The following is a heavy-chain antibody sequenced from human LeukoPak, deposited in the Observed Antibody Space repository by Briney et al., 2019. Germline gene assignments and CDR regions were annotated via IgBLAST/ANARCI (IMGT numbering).Heavy chain of an antibody. CDR1: GYTFTSYA. V-gene: IGHV7-4-1*02. D-gene: IGHD4-17*01. CDR3: ARGVAPGAFDY. Sequence: ASVKVSSKASGYTFTSYAMNWVRQAPGQGLEWMGWINTNTGNPTYAQRFTGRFVFSLDTSVSTPYLQISSLKAEDTAVYYCARGVAPGAFDYWGQGTLVTVSS. J-gene: IGHJ4*02. CDR2: INTNTGNP.